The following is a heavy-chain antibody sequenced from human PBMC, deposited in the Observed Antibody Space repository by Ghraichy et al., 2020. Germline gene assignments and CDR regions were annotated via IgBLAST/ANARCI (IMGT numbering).Heavy chain of an antibody. CDR1: GFTVSSYY. V-gene: IGHV3-53*01. J-gene: IGHJ4*02. D-gene: IGHD1-7*01. CDR3: ARASTTTPDLDY. Sequence: ESLNISCAASGFTVSSYYMSWVRQAPGKGLEWVSLIYSGGTTYYADSVKGRFTVSRDNSKNTLYLQMNSLRADDTAVYYCARASTTTPDLDYWGQGTLVTVSS. CDR2: IYSGGTT.